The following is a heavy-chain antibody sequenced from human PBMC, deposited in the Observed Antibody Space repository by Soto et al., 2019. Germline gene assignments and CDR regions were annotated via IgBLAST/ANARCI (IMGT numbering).Heavy chain of an antibody. D-gene: IGHD5-12*01. CDR2: IYYSGST. CDR3: AAIRVATPSHFDS. J-gene: IGHJ4*02. CDR1: GGSFKSGSYS. Sequence: SETLSLTCTVSGGSFKSGSYSWSWIRQPPGKGLEWIGYIYYSGSTNYNPSLKSRVTISLDTSKNQFSLKLTSVTAADTAVYYCAAIRVATPSHFDSWGQGTLVTVSS. V-gene: IGHV4-61*01.